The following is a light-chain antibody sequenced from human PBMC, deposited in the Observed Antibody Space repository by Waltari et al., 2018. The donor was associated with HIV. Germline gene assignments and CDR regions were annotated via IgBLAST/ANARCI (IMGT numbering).Light chain of an antibody. J-gene: IGKJ4*01. Sequence: SVMTLSPDSLAVSLSARASINCKSSQSLLHRYNNKNYLAWYQQKPGQPPKLFIYCASSRESRVPDRFSGSGSGTDFTLTINNLRAEDVAVYYCQQYDSSPLTFGGGTKVEIK. CDR3: QQYDSSPLT. CDR1: QSLLHRYNNKNY. V-gene: IGKV4-1*01. CDR2: CAS.